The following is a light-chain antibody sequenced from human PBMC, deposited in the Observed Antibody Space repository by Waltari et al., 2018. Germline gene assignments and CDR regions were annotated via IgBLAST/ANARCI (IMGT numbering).Light chain of an antibody. V-gene: IGLV2-14*03. CDR2: DVD. Sequence: QSALTQPASVSGSPGQPIIISCTGSSSDVGGYDYVSWYQQHPGKAPKLMIYDVDKRQSGVSNRFFGSKPDYPASLTISGRQSEDEADYNFSSYSSSITGVFDGGTKVTVL. J-gene: IGLJ3*02. CDR1: SSDVGGYDY. CDR3: SSYSSSITGV.